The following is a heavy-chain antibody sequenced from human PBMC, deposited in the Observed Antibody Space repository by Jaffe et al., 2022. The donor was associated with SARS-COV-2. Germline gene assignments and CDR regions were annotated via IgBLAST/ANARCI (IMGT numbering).Heavy chain of an antibody. J-gene: IGHJ3*02. V-gene: IGHV3-30-3*01. D-gene: IGHD4-17*01. CDR1: GFTFSSYA. CDR2: ISYDGSNK. CDR3: ARASGLLDYGGEDAFDI. Sequence: QVQLVESGGGVVQPGRSLRLSCAASGFTFSSYAMHWVRQAPGKGLEWVAVISYDGSNKYYADSVKGRFTISRDNSKNTLYLQMNSLRAEDTAVYYCARASGLLDYGGEDAFDIWGQGTMVTVSS.